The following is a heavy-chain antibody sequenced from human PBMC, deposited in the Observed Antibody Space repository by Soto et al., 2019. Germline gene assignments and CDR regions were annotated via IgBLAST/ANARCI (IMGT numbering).Heavy chain of an antibody. CDR3: ASGDSISSSWYFDY. CDR1: GGSISSYF. J-gene: IGHJ4*02. Sequence: LSLTCTVSGGSISSYFWSWIRQPPGKGLEWIGYIYYTGSTNYNPSLKSRVTISVDTSKNQFSLQLSSVTAAAPAMYYCASGDSISSSWYFDYGGQGPLVTVPS. CDR2: IYYTGST. D-gene: IGHD6-13*01. V-gene: IGHV4-59*01.